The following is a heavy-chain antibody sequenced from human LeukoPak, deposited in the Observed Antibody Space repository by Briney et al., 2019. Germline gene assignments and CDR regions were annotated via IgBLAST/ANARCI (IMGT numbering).Heavy chain of an antibody. V-gene: IGHV4-39*01. CDR1: GGSISSSSYY. CDR3: ARRGDSSGWYGPLDY. Sequence: SETLSLTCTVSGGSISSSSYYWGWIRQRPGKGLEWIGSIYYSGSTYYNPSLRSRVTISVDTSKNQFSLKLSSVTAADTAVYYCARRGDSSGWYGPLDYWGQGTLVTVSS. CDR2: IYYSGST. J-gene: IGHJ4*02. D-gene: IGHD6-19*01.